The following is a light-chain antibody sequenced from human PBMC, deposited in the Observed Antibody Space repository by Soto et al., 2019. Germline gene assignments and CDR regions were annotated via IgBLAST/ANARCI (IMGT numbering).Light chain of an antibody. Sequence: EIVLTQSPGTLSLSSGERATLSCRASQSVSSNYLAWYQQKPGQAPRPLIYGASSRATGIPDRFSGSGAGTDFTLTISRLEPEDFAVYYCQQYGSSPWTFGQGTKVDIK. CDR1: QSVSSNY. J-gene: IGKJ1*01. CDR3: QQYGSSPWT. V-gene: IGKV3-20*01. CDR2: GAS.